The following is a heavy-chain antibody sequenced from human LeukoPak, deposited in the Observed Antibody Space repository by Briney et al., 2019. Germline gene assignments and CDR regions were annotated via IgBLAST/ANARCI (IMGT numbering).Heavy chain of an antibody. CDR3: ARGDGYNLY. Sequence: PSETLSLTCGVSGGSITSTNWWSWVRQPPGQGLEWIGEISLSGLTNYNPSLKSRVTMALDKSKNHLSLKLSSLTAADTAVYYCARGDGYNLYWGQGTLVTVSS. J-gene: IGHJ4*02. D-gene: IGHD5-24*01. V-gene: IGHV4-4*02. CDR2: ISLSGLT. CDR1: GGSITSTNW.